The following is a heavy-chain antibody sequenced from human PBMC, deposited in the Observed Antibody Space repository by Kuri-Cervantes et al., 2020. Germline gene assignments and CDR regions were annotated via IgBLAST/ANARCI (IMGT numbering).Heavy chain of an antibody. Sequence: GGSLRLSCAASGFTFSSYEMNWVRQAPGKGLEWVSYISSSGSTIYYADSVKGRFTISRENAKNSLYLQMNSLRAEDTAVYYCARAAIVGATKGYFDYWGQGTLVTVSS. CDR1: GFTFSSYE. V-gene: IGHV3-48*03. J-gene: IGHJ4*02. CDR3: ARAAIVGATKGYFDY. CDR2: ISSSGSTI. D-gene: IGHD1-26*01.